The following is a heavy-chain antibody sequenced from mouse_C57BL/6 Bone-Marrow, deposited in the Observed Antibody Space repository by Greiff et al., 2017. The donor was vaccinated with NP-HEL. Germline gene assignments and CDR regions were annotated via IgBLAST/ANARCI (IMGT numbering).Heavy chain of an antibody. Sequence: LVESGAELVKPGASVKLSCKASGYTFTSYWMQWVNQRPGQGLEWIGEIDPSDSYTNYNQKFKGKATLTVDTSSSTAYMQLSSLTSEDSAVYYCARPSTTVVASGYFDYWGQGTTLTVSS. V-gene: IGHV1-50*01. D-gene: IGHD1-1*01. J-gene: IGHJ2*01. CDR3: ARPSTTVVASGYFDY. CDR2: IDPSDSYT. CDR1: GYTFTSYW.